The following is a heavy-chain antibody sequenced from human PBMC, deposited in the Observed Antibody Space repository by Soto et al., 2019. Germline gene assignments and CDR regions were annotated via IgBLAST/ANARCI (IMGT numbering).Heavy chain of an antibody. CDR2: IKSNTDGGTT. J-gene: IGHJ4*02. CDR1: GFVFSNAW. Sequence: EVQLVESGGGLVRPGGSLRLSCAASGFVFSNAWVNWVRQAPGKGLEWVGRIKSNTDGGTTDYAAPVEGRFTISRDDSKNTLYLQLNSLKIDDTGVYYCTTDKAYWGQGALVTVSA. CDR3: TTDKAY. V-gene: IGHV3-15*07.